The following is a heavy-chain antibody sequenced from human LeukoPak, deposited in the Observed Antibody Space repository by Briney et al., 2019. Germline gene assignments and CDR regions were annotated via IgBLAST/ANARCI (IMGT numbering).Heavy chain of an antibody. Sequence: PGRSLRLSCAASGFTFSSYCMHWVRQAPGKGLEWVADISYDGSNKYYADSVKGRFTISRDNSKNTLYLQMNSLRAEDTAVYYCAKDLRELLGSYYYGMDVWGKGTTVTVSS. J-gene: IGHJ6*04. CDR3: AKDLRELLGSYYYGMDV. D-gene: IGHD3-10*01. CDR2: ISYDGSNK. CDR1: GFTFSSYC. V-gene: IGHV3-30*18.